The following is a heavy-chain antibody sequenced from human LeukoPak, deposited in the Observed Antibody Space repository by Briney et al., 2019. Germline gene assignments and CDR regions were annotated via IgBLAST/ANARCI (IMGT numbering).Heavy chain of an antibody. V-gene: IGHV1-69*04. CDR3: ARTPTLDRSGSYYNVPYFYYAMDV. J-gene: IGHJ6*02. CDR2: IIPMLGIT. D-gene: IGHD3-10*01. CDR1: GGTFSSYG. Sequence: SVKVSCKASGGTFSSYGISWVRQAPGQGLEWMGRIIPMLGITNFAQKFQGRVKLTADKSTGTAYMELSSLRSEDTAVYHCARTPTLDRSGSYYNVPYFYYAMDVWGQGTTVTVSS.